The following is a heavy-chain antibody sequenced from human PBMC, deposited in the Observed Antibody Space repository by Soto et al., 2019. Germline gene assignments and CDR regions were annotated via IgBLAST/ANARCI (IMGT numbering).Heavy chain of an antibody. J-gene: IGHJ4*02. CDR3: ARDQVGCTNGVCPFDY. V-gene: IGHV3-7*01. CDR1: GFTFSSYW. D-gene: IGHD2-8*01. Sequence: PGGSLRLSCAASGFTFSSYWMSWVRQAPGKGLEWVANIKQDGSEKYYVDSVKGRFTISRDNAKNSLYLQMNSLRAEDTAVYYCARDQVGCTNGVCPFDYWGQGTLVTVSS. CDR2: IKQDGSEK.